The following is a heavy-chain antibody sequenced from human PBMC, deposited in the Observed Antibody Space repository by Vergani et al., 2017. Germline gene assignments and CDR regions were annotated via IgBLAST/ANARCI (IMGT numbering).Heavy chain of an antibody. V-gene: IGHV4-61*02. CDR3: ARDRRVVMFDYYYYGMDV. CDR2: IYTSGST. J-gene: IGHJ6*02. D-gene: IGHD3-3*01. CDR1: GGSISSGSYY. Sequence: QVQLQESGPGLVKPSQTLSLTCTVSGGSISSGSYYWSWIRQPAGKGLEWIGRIYTSGSTNYNPSLKSRVTISVDTSKNQFSLKLSSVTAADTAAYYCARDRRVVMFDYYYYGMDVWGQGTTVTVSS.